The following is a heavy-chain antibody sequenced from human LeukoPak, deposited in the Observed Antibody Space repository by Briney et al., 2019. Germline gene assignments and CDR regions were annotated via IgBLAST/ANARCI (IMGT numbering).Heavy chain of an antibody. CDR1: GFSFSSYA. CDR3: VKRTMSAFDQ. Sequence: PGRSLRLSCAASGFSFSSYAMNWVRQAPGKGLEWVSGISGRGNGTPYADSVKGRFIISRDNSKNTVYLQMSRLRGEDTAIYWCVKRTMSAFDQWGQGTLVTVSS. V-gene: IGHV3-23*01. CDR2: ISGRGNGT. J-gene: IGHJ4*02. D-gene: IGHD5-24*01.